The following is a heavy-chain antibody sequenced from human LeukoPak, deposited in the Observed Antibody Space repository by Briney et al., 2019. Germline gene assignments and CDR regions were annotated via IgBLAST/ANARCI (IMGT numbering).Heavy chain of an antibody. CDR3: VKGISGYYKYAAFDI. V-gene: IGHV3-9*01. J-gene: IGHJ3*02. D-gene: IGHD3-22*01. Sequence: GGSLRLSFAASGFTFDDYAMHWVRQAPGKGLEWVSGISWNSGSTGYADSVKGRFSISRDNANHSLYLQMISLGPEDTALYYCVKGISGYYKYAAFDIWGQGTMVTVSS. CDR1: GFTFDDYA. CDR2: ISWNSGST.